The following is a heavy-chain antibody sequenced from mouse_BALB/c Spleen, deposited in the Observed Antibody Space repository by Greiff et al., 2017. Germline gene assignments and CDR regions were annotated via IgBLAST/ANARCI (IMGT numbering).Heavy chain of an antibody. CDR2: ILPGSGNT. CDR3: ARGKGYGDY. J-gene: IGHJ2*01. D-gene: IGHD2-14*01. CDR1: GYAFTNYW. V-gene: IGHV1-63*01. Sequence: VQLQQSGAELVRPGTSVKISCKASGYAFTNYWLGWVKQRPGHGLEWIGDILPGSGNTYYNEKFKGKATLTADKSSSTAYMQLSSLTSEDSAVYVCARGKGYGDYWGQGTTLTVSS.